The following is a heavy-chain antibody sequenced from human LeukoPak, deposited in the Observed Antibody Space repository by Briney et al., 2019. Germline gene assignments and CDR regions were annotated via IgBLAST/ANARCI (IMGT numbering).Heavy chain of an antibody. CDR3: EKDGYEILTGYYKSGLGY. Sequence: ASVKVSCKASGYTFTSSAIRWVRQAPGQGLEWIGWIGGYNGNTNYAQKLQERVTMTTDTSTSTAYMKVKSLRCDDTSVYYCEKDGYEILTGYYKSGLGYWGQGTLVTVSS. J-gene: IGHJ4*02. D-gene: IGHD3-9*01. CDR1: GYTFTSSA. CDR2: IGGYNGNT. V-gene: IGHV1-18*01.